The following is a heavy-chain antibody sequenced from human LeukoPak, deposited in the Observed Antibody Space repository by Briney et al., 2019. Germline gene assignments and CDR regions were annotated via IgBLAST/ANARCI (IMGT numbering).Heavy chain of an antibody. J-gene: IGHJ5*02. CDR3: AKGSSGYFADL. CDR1: GFTFNNYG. D-gene: IGHD3-22*01. V-gene: IGHV3-23*02. CDR2: ISNDGGGT. Sequence: GGSLRLSCAASGFTFNNYGLTWVRQAPGKGLEWVAAISNDGGGTMYGGFVEGRFTISRDNSKNTLFLQMNSLRAEDTALYYCAKGSSGYFADLWGQGTLVTVSS.